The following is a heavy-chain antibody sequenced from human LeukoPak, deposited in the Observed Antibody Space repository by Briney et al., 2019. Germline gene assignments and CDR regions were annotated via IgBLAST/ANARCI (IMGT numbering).Heavy chain of an antibody. Sequence: GGSLRLSCAASGFTFTNYAMTWVRQAPGKGLEWVSGISASGGSTFYADSVKGRFTISRDNSKNTLHLQMKSLRAEDTAVCYCAKGSGWPPYFFDYWGQGTLVTVSS. CDR3: AKGSGWPPYFFDY. V-gene: IGHV3-23*01. J-gene: IGHJ4*02. CDR1: GFTFTNYA. CDR2: ISASGGST. D-gene: IGHD6-25*01.